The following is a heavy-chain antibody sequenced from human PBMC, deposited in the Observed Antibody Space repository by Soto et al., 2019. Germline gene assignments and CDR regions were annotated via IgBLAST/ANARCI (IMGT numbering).Heavy chain of an antibody. CDR3: AKDQTDVTLFDY. CDR1: GFSFSSLA. J-gene: IGHJ4*02. Sequence: VGSLRLSCAASGFSFSSLAMSWVRQAPGKGLEWVSSISGRGVDTLYADSVKGRFTISRDNSRNTLYLQVNSLRAEDMAVYYCAKDQTDVTLFDYWGQGTLVTVSS. V-gene: IGHV3-23*01. CDR2: ISGRGVDT. D-gene: IGHD2-21*02.